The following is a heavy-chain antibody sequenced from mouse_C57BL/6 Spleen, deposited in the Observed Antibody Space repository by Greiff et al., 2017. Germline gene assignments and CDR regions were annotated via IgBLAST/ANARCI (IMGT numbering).Heavy chain of an antibody. V-gene: IGHV1-52*01. CDR3: ARRNWDGGYFDY. CDR2: IDPSDSET. J-gene: IGHJ2*01. D-gene: IGHD4-1*01. CDR1: GYTFTSYW. Sequence: VQLQQPGAELVRPGSSVKLSCKASGYTFTSYWMHWVKQRPIQGLEWIGNIDPSDSETHYNQKFKDKATLTVDKSSSTAYMQLSSLTSEDSAVYYCARRNWDGGYFDYWGQGTTLTVSS.